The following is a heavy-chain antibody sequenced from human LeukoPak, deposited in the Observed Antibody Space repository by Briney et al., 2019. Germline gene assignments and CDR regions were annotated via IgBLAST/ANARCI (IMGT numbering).Heavy chain of an antibody. CDR1: GFTFSSFW. D-gene: IGHD3-9*01. Sequence: GGSLRLSCAASGFTFSSFWMRWVRQAPGKGLEWVANIKEDGREKYYVDSVKGRFTVSRDNAKNSLYLQMNSLRAEDTAVYYCARDHYFAADYWGQGTLVTVSS. CDR2: IKEDGREK. V-gene: IGHV3-7*03. CDR3: ARDHYFAADY. J-gene: IGHJ4*02.